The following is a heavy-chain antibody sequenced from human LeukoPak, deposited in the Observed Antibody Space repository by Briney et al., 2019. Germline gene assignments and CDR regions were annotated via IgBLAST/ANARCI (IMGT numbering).Heavy chain of an antibody. CDR2: ISGSRGST. V-gene: IGHV3-23*01. CDR3: AKDGPLGMVRGVGAFDI. J-gene: IGHJ3*02. Sequence: PGGSLRLSCAASGFTFSSYAMSWVRQAPGKGLEWVSAISGSRGSTYYADSVKGRFTISRDNSKNTLYLQMNSLRAEDTAVYYCAKDGPLGMVRGVGAFDIWGQGTMVTVSS. CDR1: GFTFSSYA. D-gene: IGHD3-10*01.